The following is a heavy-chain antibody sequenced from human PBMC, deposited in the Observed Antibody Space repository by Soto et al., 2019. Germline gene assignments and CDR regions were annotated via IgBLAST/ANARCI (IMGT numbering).Heavy chain of an antibody. CDR3: AKPRSLEYLWGSYRLNGFDI. CDR2: ISGSGGST. V-gene: IGHV3-23*01. CDR1: GFTFSSYA. J-gene: IGHJ3*02. D-gene: IGHD3-16*02. Sequence: EVQLLESGGGLVQPGGSLRLSCAASGFTFSSYAMSWVRQAPGKGLEWVSAISGSGGSTYYADSVKGRFTISRDNSKNTLYLQKNSLRAEDTAVYYRAKPRSLEYLWGSYRLNGFDIWGQGTMVTVSS.